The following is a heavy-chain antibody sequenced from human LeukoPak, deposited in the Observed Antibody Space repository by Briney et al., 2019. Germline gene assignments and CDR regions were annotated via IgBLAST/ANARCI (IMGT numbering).Heavy chain of an antibody. D-gene: IGHD1-1*01. CDR1: GFTFSSYW. V-gene: IGHV3-7*05. Sequence: GGSLRLSCAASGFTFSSYWTRWVRQAPGKGLEWVANIKQDGSEKYYVDSVKGRFTISRDNAKNSLYLQMNSLRAEDTAVYYCARDPFNWNPDENWFDPWGQGTLVTVSS. CDR3: ARDPFNWNPDENWFDP. J-gene: IGHJ5*02. CDR2: IKQDGSEK.